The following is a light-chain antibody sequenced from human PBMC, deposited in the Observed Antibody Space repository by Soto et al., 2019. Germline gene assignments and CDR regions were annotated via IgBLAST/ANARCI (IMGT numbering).Light chain of an antibody. J-gene: IGKJ3*01. V-gene: IGKV3-20*01. CDR2: GAS. CDR1: QSISSSY. Sequence: EIVLTQSPGTLSLSPGERATLSCRASQSISSSYLAWYQQKPGQAPRLLIYGASSRATGIPDRFSGSGSGTDFTLTTSRLEPEDFAVYYCQQYGSSPLCTFGPGTKVDIK. CDR3: QQYGSSPLCT.